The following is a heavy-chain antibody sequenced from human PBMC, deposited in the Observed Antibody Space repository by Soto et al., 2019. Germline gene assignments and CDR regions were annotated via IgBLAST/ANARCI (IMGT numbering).Heavy chain of an antibody. CDR1: GASISSGGYY. D-gene: IGHD3-10*01. J-gene: IGHJ4*02. CDR3: ASRNQVWFGDLSHFDY. V-gene: IGHV4-31*03. CDR2: FYYGGTT. Sequence: QVQLQESGPGLVKPSQTLSLTCTVSGASISSGGYYWSWFRQHPGKGLEWIGYFYYGGTTSYNPSRKSRFTVSVDTSQRPFSLRLTSVTAAETAVYYCASRNQVWFGDLSHFDYWGQGTLVTVSS.